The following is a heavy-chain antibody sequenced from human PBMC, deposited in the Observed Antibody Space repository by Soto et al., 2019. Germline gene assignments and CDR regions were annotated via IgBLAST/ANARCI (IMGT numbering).Heavy chain of an antibody. CDR1: GGSISSYY. D-gene: IGHD3-9*01. CDR3: ARLQVAYILTGYWYYMDV. V-gene: IGHV4-59*08. Sequence: SETLSLTCTVSGGSISSYYWSWIRQPPGKGLEWIGYIYYSGSTNYNPSLKSRVTISVDTSKNQFSLKLSSVTAADTAVYYCARLQVAYILTGYWYYMDVWGKGTTVTVSS. J-gene: IGHJ6*03. CDR2: IYYSGST.